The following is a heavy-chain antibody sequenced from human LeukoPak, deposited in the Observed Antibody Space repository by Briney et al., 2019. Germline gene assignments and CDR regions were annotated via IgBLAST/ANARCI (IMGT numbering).Heavy chain of an antibody. CDR3: ARDLGRVAAAATRPDY. CDR1: GYTFTSYG. V-gene: IGHV1-18*01. J-gene: IGHJ4*02. CDR2: ISAYNGNT. Sequence: ASVKASCKASGYTFTSYGISWVRQAPGQGLEWMGWISAYNGNTNYAQKLQGRVTMTTDTSTSTAYMELRSLRSDDTAVYYCARDLGRVAAAATRPDYWGQGTLVTVSS. D-gene: IGHD6-13*01.